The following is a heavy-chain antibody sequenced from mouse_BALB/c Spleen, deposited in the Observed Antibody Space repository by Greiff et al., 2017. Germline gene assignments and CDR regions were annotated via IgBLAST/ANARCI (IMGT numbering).Heavy chain of an antibody. J-gene: IGHJ1*01. V-gene: IGHV2-6-7*01. CDR1: GFSLTGYG. CDR3: ARDRNYYGSSNGYFDV. CDR2: IWGDGST. D-gene: IGHD1-1*01. Sequence: QVQLKESGPGLVAPSQSLSITCTVSGFSLTGYGVNWVRQPPGKGLEWLGMIWGDGSTDYNSALKSRLSISKDNSKSQVFLKMNSLQTDDTARYYCARDRNYYGSSNGYFDVWGAGTTVTVSS.